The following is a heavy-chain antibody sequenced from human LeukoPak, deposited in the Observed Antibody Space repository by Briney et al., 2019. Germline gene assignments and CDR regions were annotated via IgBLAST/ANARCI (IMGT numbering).Heavy chain of an antibody. Sequence: SQTLSLTCAVSGGSISSGGYSWSWIRQPPGKGLEWIGYIYHSGSTYYNPSLKSRVTISVDRSKNQFSLKLSSVTAADTAVYYCARGEYYYDSSDYYYNGAFDIWGQGIMVTVSS. V-gene: IGHV4-30-2*01. D-gene: IGHD3-22*01. CDR2: IYHSGST. CDR1: GGSISSGGYS. J-gene: IGHJ3*02. CDR3: ARGEYYYDSSDYYYNGAFDI.